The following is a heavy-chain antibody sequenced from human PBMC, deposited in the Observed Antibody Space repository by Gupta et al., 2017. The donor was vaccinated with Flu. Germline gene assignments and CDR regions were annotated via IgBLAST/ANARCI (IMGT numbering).Heavy chain of an antibody. D-gene: IGHD6-13*01. V-gene: IGHV3-21*01. CDR3: ARDVPSPIAAADYFDY. Sequence: GSSISSSSSYIYYADSVKGRFTISRDNAKNSLYLQMNSLRAEDTAVYYCARDVPSPIAAADYFDYWGQGTLVTVSS. J-gene: IGHJ4*02. CDR2: ISSSSSYI.